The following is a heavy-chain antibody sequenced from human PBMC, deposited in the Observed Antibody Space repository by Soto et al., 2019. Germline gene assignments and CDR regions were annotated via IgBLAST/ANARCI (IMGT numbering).Heavy chain of an antibody. CDR1: GGSFSGYY. J-gene: IGHJ6*02. CDR2: INHSGST. CDR3: ARDSGYSYGSDYGMDV. Sequence: SETLSLTCAVYGGSFSGYYWSWIRQPPGKGLEWIGEINHSGSTNYNPSLKSRITISVDTSKNQFSLKLSSVTAADTAVYYCARDSGYSYGSDYGMDVWGQGTTVTVSS. D-gene: IGHD5-18*01. V-gene: IGHV4-34*01.